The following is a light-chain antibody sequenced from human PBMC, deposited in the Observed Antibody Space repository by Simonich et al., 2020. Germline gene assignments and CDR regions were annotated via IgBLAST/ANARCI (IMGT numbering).Light chain of an antibody. CDR2: QDS. CDR3: QAWDSSTAV. CDR1: KLGDKY. Sequence: SYELTQPPSVSVSPGKTASITCSGDKLGDKYACWYQQKPGQPHVLVIYQDSKRHSGIPERLSGSNSGNTATLTISGTQAMDEADYYCQAWDSSTAVFGGGTKLTVL. V-gene: IGLV3-1*01. J-gene: IGLJ3*02.